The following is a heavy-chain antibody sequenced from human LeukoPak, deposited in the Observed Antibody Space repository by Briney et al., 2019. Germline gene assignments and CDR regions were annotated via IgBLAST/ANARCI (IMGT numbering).Heavy chain of an antibody. D-gene: IGHD4-11*01. CDR2: IYYSGST. J-gene: IGHJ4*02. CDR3: ASGKYSNFDY. Sequence: SETLSLTCTVSGGSISSYYWSWIRQPPGKGLEWIGYIYYSGSTSYNPSLKSRVTISVDTSKNQFSLKVTSVTAADTAVYYCASGKYSNFDYWGRGTLVTVSS. CDR1: GGSISSYY. V-gene: IGHV4-59*01.